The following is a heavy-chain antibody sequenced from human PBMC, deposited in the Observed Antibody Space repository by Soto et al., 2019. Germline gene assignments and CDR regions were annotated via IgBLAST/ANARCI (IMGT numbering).Heavy chain of an antibody. CDR1: GYTFTDHY. D-gene: IGHD2-8*01. V-gene: IGHV1-2*02. CDR3: ASCTNGACFLYGMDV. J-gene: IGHJ6*02. Sequence: QVQLVQSGAEVKKPGASVKVSCKTSGYTFTDHYMHWVRQAPGQELEWMGWINPNRGGTNYAQKVQGRVTMTRDTSISTAYVELSRLRSDDTAMYYCASCTNGACFLYGMDVWGQGTTVTVSS. CDR2: INPNRGGT.